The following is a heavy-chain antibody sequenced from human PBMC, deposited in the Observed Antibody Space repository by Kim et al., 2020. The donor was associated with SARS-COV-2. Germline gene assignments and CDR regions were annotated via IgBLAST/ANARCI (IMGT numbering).Heavy chain of an antibody. Sequence: TNSNPSLKSRVTISVDTSKNQFSLKLSSVTAADTAVYYCARESPIGMDVWGQGTTVTVSS. J-gene: IGHJ6*02. V-gene: IGHV4-59*01. D-gene: IGHD3-3*01. CDR2: T. CDR3: ARESPIGMDV.